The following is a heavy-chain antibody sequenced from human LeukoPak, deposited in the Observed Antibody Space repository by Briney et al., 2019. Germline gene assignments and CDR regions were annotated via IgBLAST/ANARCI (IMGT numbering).Heavy chain of an antibody. CDR3: AKDPYRSIAAAGHFDY. J-gene: IGHJ4*02. CDR2: IRQDGSQK. Sequence: GGSLRLSCAASGFTFSSYWMSWVRQAPGKGLEWVATIRQDGSQKYYVDSVKGRFTISRDNAKNSLYLQMNSLRAEDMALYYCAKDPYRSIAAAGHFDYWGQGTLVTVSS. V-gene: IGHV3-7*03. CDR1: GFTFSSYW. D-gene: IGHD6-13*01.